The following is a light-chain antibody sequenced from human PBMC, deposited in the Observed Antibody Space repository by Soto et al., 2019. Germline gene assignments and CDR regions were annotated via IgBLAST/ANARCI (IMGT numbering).Light chain of an antibody. CDR2: GST. J-gene: IGLJ1*01. CDR1: GSNIGAPYD. CDR3: QSYESSLSGYV. Sequence: QSVLTQPPSLSGAPGQRVTISCTGCGSNIGAPYDVHWYQHLPGTAPKLLIYGSTNRPSGVPGRFSGSKSGTSASLAITGLQAEDEADYYCQSYESSLSGYVFGAGTKLTVL. V-gene: IGLV1-40*01.